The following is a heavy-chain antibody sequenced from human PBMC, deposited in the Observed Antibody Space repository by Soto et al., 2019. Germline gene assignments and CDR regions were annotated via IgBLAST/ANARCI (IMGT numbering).Heavy chain of an antibody. J-gene: IGHJ6*03. CDR1: GFTFSSYA. D-gene: IGHD4-17*01. CDR3: AKDWDRTTVTTGYYYYYMDV. Sequence: GGSLRLSCAASGFTFSSYAMSWVRQAPGKGLEWVSAISGSGGSTYYADSVKGRFTIPRDNSKNTRSLQMNSLSTEDTAVSYCAKDWDRTTVTTGYYYYYMDVWGKGTTVTVSS. CDR2: ISGSGGST. V-gene: IGHV3-23*01.